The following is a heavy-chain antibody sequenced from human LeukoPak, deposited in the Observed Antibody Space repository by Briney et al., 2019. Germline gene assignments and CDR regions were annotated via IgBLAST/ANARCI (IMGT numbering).Heavy chain of an antibody. CDR3: AGSSGYYNYFDY. Sequence: GGSLRLSCAASGFTFSSYAMHWVRQAPGKGLEWEAVISYDGSNKYYADSVKGRFTISRDNSKNTLYLQMNSLRAEDTAVYYCAGSSGYYNYFDYWGQGTLVTVSS. D-gene: IGHD3-22*01. V-gene: IGHV3-30*04. CDR2: ISYDGSNK. J-gene: IGHJ4*02. CDR1: GFTFSSYA.